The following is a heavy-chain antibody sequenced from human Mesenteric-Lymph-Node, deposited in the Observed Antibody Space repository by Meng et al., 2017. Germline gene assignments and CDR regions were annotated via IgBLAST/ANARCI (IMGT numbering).Heavy chain of an antibody. Sequence: LSLTCAASGFTFSSYSMNWVRQAPGKGLEWVSSISSSSSYIYYAESVKGRFTIARDNAKNSLYMQMKRLRAEDTAVCYCASFLPRGRYYRFDDWGQGTLVTVSS. V-gene: IGHV3-21*01. CDR2: ISSSSSYI. CDR1: GFTFSSYS. CDR3: ASFLPRGRYYRFDD. J-gene: IGHJ4*02. D-gene: IGHD1-26*01.